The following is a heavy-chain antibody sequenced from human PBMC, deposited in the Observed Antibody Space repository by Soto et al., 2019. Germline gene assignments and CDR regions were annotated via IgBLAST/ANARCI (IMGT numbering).Heavy chain of an antibody. J-gene: IGHJ6*02. CDR2: ISTYNGDT. CDR3: AREGVAPYYYYGMDV. CDR1: GYTFTRSG. D-gene: IGHD5-12*01. V-gene: IGHV1-18*01. Sequence: QVQLVQSGAEVKKPGASVKVSCKASGYTFTRSGISWVRQAPGQGLEWMGWISTYNGDTNYAQTFQGRVTMTTHTSTSTVHMEVRSLRSDDTAVYYCAREGVAPYYYYGMDVWGQGTPVTVSS.